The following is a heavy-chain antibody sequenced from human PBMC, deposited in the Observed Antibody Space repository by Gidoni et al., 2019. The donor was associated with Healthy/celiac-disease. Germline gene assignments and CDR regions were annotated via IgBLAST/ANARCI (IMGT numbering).Heavy chain of an antibody. D-gene: IGHD2-15*01. J-gene: IGHJ4*02. V-gene: IGHV3-21*01. CDR1: GFTFISYS. CDR2: ISSSSSYI. CDR3: ARGPQGYCSGGSCYSGERFDY. Sequence: EVQLVESGGGLVKPGGSLRLSCAASGFTFISYSMNWVRQAPGKGLEWVSSISSSSSYIYYADSVKGRFTISGDNAKNSLYLQMNSLRAEDTAVYYCARGPQGYCSGGSCYSGERFDYWGQGTLVTVSS.